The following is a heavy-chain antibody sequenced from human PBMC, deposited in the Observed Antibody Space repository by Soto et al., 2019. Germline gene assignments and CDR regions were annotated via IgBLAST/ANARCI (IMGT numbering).Heavy chain of an antibody. CDR3: AREGRVSMVTGYFDY. Sequence: ASVKVSCKASGGTFSSYAISWVRQAPGQGLEWMGGIIPIFGTANYAQKFQGRVTITADESTSTAYMELSSLRSEDTAVYYCAREGRVSMVTGYFDYWGQGTLVTVSS. J-gene: IGHJ4*02. D-gene: IGHD5-18*01. V-gene: IGHV1-69*13. CDR1: GGTFSSYA. CDR2: IIPIFGTA.